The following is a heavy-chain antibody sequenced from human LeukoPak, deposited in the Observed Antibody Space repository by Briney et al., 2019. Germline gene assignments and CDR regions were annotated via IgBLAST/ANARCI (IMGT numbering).Heavy chain of an antibody. Sequence: SETLSLTCTVSGGSISSSSYYWGWIRQPPGKGLEWIGSIYYSGSTYYNPSLKSRVTISVDTSTNQFSLKLSSVTAADTAVYYCARYCSSTSCYSTFDYWGQGTLVTVSS. D-gene: IGHD2-2*01. CDR2: IYYSGST. J-gene: IGHJ4*02. V-gene: IGHV4-39*01. CDR3: ARYCSSTSCYSTFDY. CDR1: GGSISSSSYY.